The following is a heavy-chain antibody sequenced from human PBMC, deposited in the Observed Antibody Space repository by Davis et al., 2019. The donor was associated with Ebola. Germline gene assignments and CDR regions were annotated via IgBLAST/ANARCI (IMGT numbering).Heavy chain of an antibody. V-gene: IGHV1-69*06. Sequence: AASVKVSCKASGGTFSSYAISWVRQAPGQGLEWMGGIIPIFGTANYAQKFQGRVTITADKSTSTAYMELRSLRSDDTAVYYCARVSSPYYYYGMDVWGQGTTVTVSS. D-gene: IGHD6-13*01. CDR3: ARVSSPYYYYGMDV. J-gene: IGHJ6*02. CDR1: GGTFSSYA. CDR2: IIPIFGTA.